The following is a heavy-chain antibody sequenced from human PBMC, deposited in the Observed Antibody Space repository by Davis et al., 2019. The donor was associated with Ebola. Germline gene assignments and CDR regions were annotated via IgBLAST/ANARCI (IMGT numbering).Heavy chain of an antibody. Sequence: GESLKISCAASGFTFSSYAMHWVRQAPGKGLEWVAVISYDGSNKYYADSVKGRFTISRDNSKKTLYLQMNSLRAEDTAIYYCLVVVTAGGPGTLVTVSS. D-gene: IGHD2-21*02. CDR3: LVVVTA. CDR2: ISYDGSNK. V-gene: IGHV3-30-3*01. CDR1: GFTFSSYA. J-gene: IGHJ4*02.